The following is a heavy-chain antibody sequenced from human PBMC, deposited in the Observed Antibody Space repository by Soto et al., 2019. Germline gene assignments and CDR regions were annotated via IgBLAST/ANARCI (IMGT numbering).Heavy chain of an antibody. Sequence: GGSLRLSCAASGFTFSSHWMSWVRQVPGKGLEWVANLNQDGSEKYYADSVKGRFTISRDNAQNSLHLQMNSLRAEDTAVYYCTRDAPRFFEYWGQGTRLTVSS. CDR3: TRDAPRFFEY. V-gene: IGHV3-7*05. CDR2: LNQDGSEK. J-gene: IGHJ4*02. CDR1: GFTFSSHW.